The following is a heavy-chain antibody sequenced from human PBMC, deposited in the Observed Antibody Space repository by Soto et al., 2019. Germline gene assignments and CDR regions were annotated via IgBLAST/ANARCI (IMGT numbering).Heavy chain of an antibody. CDR1: GFTFSSYG. CDR2: IWYDGSNK. CDR3: ARGSYDYGDLDY. V-gene: IGHV3-33*01. D-gene: IGHD4-17*01. J-gene: IGHJ4*02. Sequence: GGSLRLSCAASGFTFSSYGMHWVRQAPGKGLEWVAVIWYDGSNKYYADSVKGRFTISRDNSKNTLYLQMNSLRAEDTAVYYCARGSYDYGDLDYSGQATLVPVSS.